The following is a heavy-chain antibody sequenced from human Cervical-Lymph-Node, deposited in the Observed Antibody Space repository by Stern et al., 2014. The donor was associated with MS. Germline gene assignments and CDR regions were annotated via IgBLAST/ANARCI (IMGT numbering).Heavy chain of an antibody. J-gene: IGHJ3*02. V-gene: IGHV3-74*01. CDR2: INSDESST. CDR1: GFTFSTYW. CDR3: ARGVMVAATYAYDI. D-gene: IGHD2-15*01. Sequence: EDQLVESGGGLVQPGGSLRLSCAASGFTFSTYWMHWVRHAPGQGLVWVSRINSDESSTTYADSVKGRFSISRDNDKNTLYLQMNSLRAEDTAVYYCARGVMVAATYAYDIWGQGTMVTISS.